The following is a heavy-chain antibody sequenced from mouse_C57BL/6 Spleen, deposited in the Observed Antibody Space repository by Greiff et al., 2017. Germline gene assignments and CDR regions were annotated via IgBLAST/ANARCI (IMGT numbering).Heavy chain of an antibody. Sequence: EVQLQQSGGGLVQPGGSMKLSCVASGFTFSNYWMNWVRQSPEKGLEWVAQIRLKSDNYATHYAESVKGRFTISRDDSKSSVYLQMPNLRAEDTGIYYCTRYYFDYWGQGTTLTVSS. V-gene: IGHV6-3*01. CDR2: IRLKSDNYAT. CDR3: TRYYFDY. J-gene: IGHJ2*01. CDR1: GFTFSNYW.